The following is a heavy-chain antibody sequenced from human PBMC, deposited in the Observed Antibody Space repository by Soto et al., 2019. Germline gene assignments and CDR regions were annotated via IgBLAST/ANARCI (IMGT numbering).Heavy chain of an antibody. Sequence: GGSLRLSCAASGFTFSNYWMSWVRQAPGKGLEWVANIKVDGSAKYYVDSVKGRFTISRDNAKNSLYLQMNSLRGEDTAVYYCARGHSTSPTGFDPWGQGTLVTVSS. CDR3: ARGHSTSPTGFDP. CDR2: IKVDGSAK. CDR1: GFTFSNYW. D-gene: IGHD2-2*01. V-gene: IGHV3-7*03. J-gene: IGHJ5*02.